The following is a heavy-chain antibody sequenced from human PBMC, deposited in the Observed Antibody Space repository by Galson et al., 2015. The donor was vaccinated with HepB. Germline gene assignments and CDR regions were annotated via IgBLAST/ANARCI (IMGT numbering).Heavy chain of an antibody. CDR2: IYYSGST. D-gene: IGHD2-2*01. CDR1: GGSISSSSYY. CDR3: ARVLKVGPYDY. Sequence: LSLTCTVSGGSISSSSYYWGWIRQPPGKGLEWIGSIYYSGSTYYNPSLKSRVTISVDTSKNQFSLKLSSVTAADTAVYYCARVLKVGPYDYWGQGTLVTVSS. V-gene: IGHV4-39*07. J-gene: IGHJ4*02.